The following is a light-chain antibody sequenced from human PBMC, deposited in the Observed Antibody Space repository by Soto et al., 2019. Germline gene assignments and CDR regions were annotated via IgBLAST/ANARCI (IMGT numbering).Light chain of an antibody. CDR3: PPGT. V-gene: IGKV1-5*03. CDR2: KAS. Sequence: DIQMTQSPSTLSASVGDRVTITCRASQSISSWLAWYQQKPGKAPKLLIYKASSLESGVPSRFSGSGSGTEFTLTISSLQPDDFATYYCPPGTFGQGTKVEIK. CDR1: QSISSW. J-gene: IGKJ1*01.